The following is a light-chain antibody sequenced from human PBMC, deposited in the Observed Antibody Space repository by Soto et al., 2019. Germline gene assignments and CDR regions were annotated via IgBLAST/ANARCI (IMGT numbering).Light chain of an antibody. Sequence: QSVLTQPPSASGTPGQRVTISCSGSSSNIGSNTVNWYQQLPGTAPKLLIYNNNQRPSGVPDLFSGAKSGTSASLASSGLQSEDEADYYCAAWDDSLNGLVLGTGTKLTVL. CDR3: AAWDDSLNGLV. V-gene: IGLV1-44*01. CDR1: SSNIGSNT. CDR2: NNN. J-gene: IGLJ1*01.